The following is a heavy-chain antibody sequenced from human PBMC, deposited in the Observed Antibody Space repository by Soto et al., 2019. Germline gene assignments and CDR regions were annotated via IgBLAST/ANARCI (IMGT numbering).Heavy chain of an antibody. CDR2: INHSGST. D-gene: IGHD3-9*01. Sequence: SETLSLTCAVYGGSFSGYYWSWIRQPPGKGLEWIGEINHSGSTNYNPSLKSRVTISVDTSKNQFSLKLSSVTAADTAVYYCARYGLGKGRFDDWGQGTLVTVSS. V-gene: IGHV4-34*01. CDR3: ARYGLGKGRFDD. CDR1: GGSFSGYY. J-gene: IGHJ4*02.